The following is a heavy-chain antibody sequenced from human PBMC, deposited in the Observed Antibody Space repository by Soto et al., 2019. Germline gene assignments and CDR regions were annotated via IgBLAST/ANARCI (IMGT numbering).Heavy chain of an antibody. J-gene: IGHJ4*02. V-gene: IGHV4-34*01. CDR1: GGSFSGYY. CDR2: INHRGSS. CDR3: ARGDILTGYSH. Sequence: SETLSLTCAVYGGSFSGYYWSWLRQPPGKGLEWIGEINHRGSSKYNPSLKSRVTISVDTSKNQFSLKLSSVTAADTAVYYCARGDILTGYSHWGQGTLVTVSS. D-gene: IGHD3-9*01.